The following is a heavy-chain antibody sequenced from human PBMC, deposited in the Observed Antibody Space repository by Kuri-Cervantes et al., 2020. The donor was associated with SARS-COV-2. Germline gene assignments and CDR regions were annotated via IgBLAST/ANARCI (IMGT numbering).Heavy chain of an antibody. J-gene: IGHJ6*04. CDR3: ASYSERAMDV. D-gene: IGHD6-13*01. Sequence: GESLKISCAASGFTFSSYWMCWVRQAPGKGLEWVANIKQDGSEKYYVDSVKGRFTISRDNAKNSLYLQMNSLRAEDTAVYYCASYSERAMDVWGKGTTVTVSS. CDR2: IKQDGSEK. V-gene: IGHV3-7*01. CDR1: GFTFSSYW.